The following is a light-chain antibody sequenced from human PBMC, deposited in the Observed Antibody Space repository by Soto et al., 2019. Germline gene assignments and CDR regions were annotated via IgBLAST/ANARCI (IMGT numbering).Light chain of an antibody. CDR3: QQYNNWLS. CDR2: GAS. J-gene: IGKJ4*01. CDR1: QSVSSN. Sequence: EIVMTQSPATLSVSPGERATLSCRASQSVSSNLAWYQQKPGQGLSLLIYGASTRATGVPARFGGSGSGTEFTLTISRLQSEDFAVYYCQQYNNWLSFGGGTKVEIK. V-gene: IGKV3-15*01.